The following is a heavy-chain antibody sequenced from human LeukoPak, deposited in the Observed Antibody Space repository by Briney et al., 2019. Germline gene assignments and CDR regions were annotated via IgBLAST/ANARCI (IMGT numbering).Heavy chain of an antibody. CDR3: ARGRLSPSAFRPFEH. CDR1: GDSITTSY. CDR2: IFYSGNT. Sequence: SETLSLTCSVSGDSITTSYWNWIRQPPGQGLEWIGSIFYSGNTKYIPALQSRVTISVDTSKNQFSLEVNSVTAADTAVYYCARGRLSPSAFRPFEHWGRGTLVTVSS. J-gene: IGHJ4*02. D-gene: IGHD2/OR15-2a*01. V-gene: IGHV4-59*01.